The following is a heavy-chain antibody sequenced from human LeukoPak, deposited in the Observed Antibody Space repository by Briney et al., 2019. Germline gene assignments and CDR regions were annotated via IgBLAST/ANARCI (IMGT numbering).Heavy chain of an antibody. CDR2: IYHSGST. J-gene: IGHJ4*02. V-gene: IGHV4-38-2*02. CDR1: GYSISSGYY. Sequence: SETLSLTCTVSGYSISSGYYWGWIRQPPGKGLEWIGSIYHSGSTYYNPSVKSRVTISVDTSKNQFSLKLSSVTAADTAVYYCARVTGYMIEDYFDSWGQGTLVTVSS. CDR3: ARVTGYMIEDYFDS. D-gene: IGHD3-22*01.